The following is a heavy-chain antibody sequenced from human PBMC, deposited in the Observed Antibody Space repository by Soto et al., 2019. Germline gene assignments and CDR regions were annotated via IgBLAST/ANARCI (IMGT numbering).Heavy chain of an antibody. J-gene: IGHJ6*02. CDR3: ARVDLSATSSFHYYGLDV. V-gene: IGHV3-7*01. Sequence: PGGSLRLSCAASGFTFSSYWMTWVRQAPGEGLEWVANIKQDGSEKYYVDSVKGRFTISRDNAKTSLYLQMNSLRAEDTAVYYCARVDLSATSSFHYYGLDVWGPGTTLTVSS. D-gene: IGHD2-2*01. CDR2: IKQDGSEK. CDR1: GFTFSSYW.